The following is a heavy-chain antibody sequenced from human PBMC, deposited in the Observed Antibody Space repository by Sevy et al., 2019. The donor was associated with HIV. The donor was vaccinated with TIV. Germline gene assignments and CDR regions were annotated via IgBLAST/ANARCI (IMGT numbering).Heavy chain of an antibody. Sequence: ASVKVSCKASGYTFTGYSMHWVRQAPGQGLEWMGWINPNSGGTTYAQKFQGRVTMTRDTSISTAYMELSRLRSDDTAVYYCVRDYLEMVTIDFGYWGQGTQVTISS. D-gene: IGHD3-3*01. CDR2: INPNSGGT. V-gene: IGHV1-2*02. J-gene: IGHJ4*02. CDR3: VRDYLEMVTIDFGY. CDR1: GYTFTGYS.